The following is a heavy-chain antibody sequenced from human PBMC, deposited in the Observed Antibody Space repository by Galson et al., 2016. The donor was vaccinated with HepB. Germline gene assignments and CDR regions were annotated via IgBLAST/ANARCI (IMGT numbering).Heavy chain of an antibody. Sequence: SLRLSCAASGFTFSDYSMNWVRQAPGKGLEWVSYISSGSSTIYYGDSVKGRFTISRDNAKNSLYLQMNSLRDEDTAVYYCARVGSASRGGMDVWGQGTTVTVSS. J-gene: IGHJ6*02. CDR3: ARVGSASRGGMDV. V-gene: IGHV3-48*02. CDR1: GFTFSDYS. CDR2: ISSGSSTI. D-gene: IGHD2-15*01.